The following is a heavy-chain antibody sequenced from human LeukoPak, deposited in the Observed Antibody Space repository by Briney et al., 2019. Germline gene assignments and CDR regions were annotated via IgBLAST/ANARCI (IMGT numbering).Heavy chain of an antibody. CDR2: INPNSGGT. CDR3: ARDQYDSSGYYMPLDY. CDR1: EYTFTGYY. J-gene: IGHJ4*02. Sequence: GASVKVCCKASEYTFTGYYMHWVRQAPGQGLEWMGWINPNSGGTNYAQKFQGRVTMTRDTSISTAYMELSRLRSDDTAVYYCARDQYDSSGYYMPLDYWGQGTLVTVSS. V-gene: IGHV1-2*02. D-gene: IGHD3-22*01.